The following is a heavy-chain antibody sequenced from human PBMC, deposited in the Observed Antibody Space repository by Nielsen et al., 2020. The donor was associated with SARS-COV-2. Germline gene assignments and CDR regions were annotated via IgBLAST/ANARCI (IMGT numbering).Heavy chain of an antibody. Sequence: SVKVSCKASGGTFISYTISWVRQAPGQGLEWMGRIIPILGIANYAQKFQGRVTITADKSTSTAYMELSSLRSEDTAVYYCAGGEYCGGDCYSDYFDYWGQGTLVTVSS. V-gene: IGHV1-69*02. CDR3: AGGEYCGGDCYSDYFDY. CDR1: GGTFISYT. D-gene: IGHD2-21*02. CDR2: IIPILGIA. J-gene: IGHJ4*02.